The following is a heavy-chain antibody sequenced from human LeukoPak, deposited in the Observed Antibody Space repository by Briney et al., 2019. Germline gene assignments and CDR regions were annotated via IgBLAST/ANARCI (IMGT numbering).Heavy chain of an antibody. CDR2: IHTSGST. J-gene: IGHJ3*02. CDR1: AGSISSYY. V-gene: IGHV4-4*07. CDR3: ARPKVGYSTTDAFDI. Sequence: PSETLSLTCTFSAGSISSYYWSWIRQPAGKGLEWIGRIHTSGSTNYNPSLKSRVTISVDTSKNQFSLKLSSVTAADTAVYYCARPKVGYSTTDAFDIWGRGTMVTVSS. D-gene: IGHD5-12*01.